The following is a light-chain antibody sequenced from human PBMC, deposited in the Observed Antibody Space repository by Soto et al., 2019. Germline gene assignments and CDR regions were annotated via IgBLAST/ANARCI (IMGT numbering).Light chain of an antibody. J-gene: IGKJ1*01. Sequence: DIQMTQSPSSLSASVGDRDTITCRASQGISNYLAWYQQKPGKVPKLLIYAASTLQSGVPSRFSGSGSGTDITLTISSLQPEDVATYYCQKYNSAPWTFGPGTKVEIK. CDR2: AAS. V-gene: IGKV1-27*01. CDR3: QKYNSAPWT. CDR1: QGISNY.